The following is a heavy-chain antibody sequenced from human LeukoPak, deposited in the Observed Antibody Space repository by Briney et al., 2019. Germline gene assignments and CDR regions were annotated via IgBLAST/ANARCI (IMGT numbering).Heavy chain of an antibody. V-gene: IGHV3-30*18. D-gene: IGHD1-1*01. CDR2: IAYDGSNK. CDR1: GFIFDTYG. Sequence: GRSLRLSCAASGFIFDTYGMLWVRQAPDKGLEWVAVIAYDGSNKVYADSVKGRFTISRDNSKNTLYLQMNSLRGEDTAVYYCAKEKAIATINYGLDVWGQGTTVTVSS. J-gene: IGHJ6*02. CDR3: AKEKAIATINYGLDV.